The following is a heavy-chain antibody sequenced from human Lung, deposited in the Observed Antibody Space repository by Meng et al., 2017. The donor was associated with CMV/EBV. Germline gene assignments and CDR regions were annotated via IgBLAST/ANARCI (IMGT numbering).Heavy chain of an antibody. D-gene: IGHD3-16*01. CDR3: ARDHDWGADY. Sequence: ASVKVSCKASGYIFNDHFMHWVRQAPGQGLEWMGWIQPSSGYTNYAQNFQGRVTMTSDSSIATAYMELTRLTSDDTAVYYCARDHDWGADYWGQGTLVTVSS. V-gene: IGHV1-2*02. J-gene: IGHJ4*02. CDR1: GYIFNDHF. CDR2: IQPSSGYT.